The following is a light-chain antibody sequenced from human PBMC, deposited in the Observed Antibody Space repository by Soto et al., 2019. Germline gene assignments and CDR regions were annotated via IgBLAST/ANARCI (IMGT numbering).Light chain of an antibody. J-gene: IGKJ4*01. CDR2: GAS. Sequence: EIVLTQSPGTLSLSPGERATLSCRASQSVSNNYLAWYQQKPGQAPRLLIYGASNRATGIPDRFSGSGSGTDFTLTISRLEPEDFATYYCQQLESYPSTFGGGTKVAIK. V-gene: IGKV3-20*01. CDR1: QSVSNNY. CDR3: QQLESYPST.